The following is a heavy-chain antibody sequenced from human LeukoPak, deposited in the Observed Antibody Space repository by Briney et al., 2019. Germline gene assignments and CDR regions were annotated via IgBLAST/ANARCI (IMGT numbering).Heavy chain of an antibody. D-gene: IGHD3-16*01. Sequence: GGSLRLSCAASGFTFSSYWMHWVRQAPGKGLVWVSRINSDGSSTSYADSVKGRFTISRDNAKNTLYLQMNSLRAEDTAVYYCARGKITFGGVLFYWGQGTLVTVSS. J-gene: IGHJ4*02. CDR2: INSDGSST. CDR1: GFTFSSYW. V-gene: IGHV3-74*01. CDR3: ARGKITFGGVLFY.